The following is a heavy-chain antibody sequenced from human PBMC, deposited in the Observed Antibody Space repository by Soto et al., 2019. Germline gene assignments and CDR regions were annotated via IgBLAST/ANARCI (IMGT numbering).Heavy chain of an antibody. J-gene: IGHJ4*02. Sequence: QLQLQESGPGLVKPSETLSLTCTVSGGSVNTYYWGWIRQPPGKGLEWIASIYYSGSTYYNPSLKSRVIISVDTSQHQFSLKLNSVTAADTAVYYCARRRGVGGSWLFDYWGQGTLVTVSS. CDR3: ARRRGVGGSWLFDY. D-gene: IGHD6-13*01. CDR2: IYYSGST. CDR1: GGSVNTYY. V-gene: IGHV4-39*01.